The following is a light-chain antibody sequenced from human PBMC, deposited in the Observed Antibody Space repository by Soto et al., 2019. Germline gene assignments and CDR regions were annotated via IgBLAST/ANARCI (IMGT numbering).Light chain of an antibody. J-gene: IGLJ2*01. CDR2: DVT. V-gene: IGLV2-8*01. Sequence: QSALTQPPSASGSPGQSVTISCTGTLSDVGGQNSVSWYRQDPGKAPQLIVYDVTQRPSGVPDRFSGSRSGSTASLTVSGLQAEDEANYYCSSYTGTTVIFGGVTKLTVL. CDR1: LSDVGGQNS. CDR3: SSYTGTTVI.